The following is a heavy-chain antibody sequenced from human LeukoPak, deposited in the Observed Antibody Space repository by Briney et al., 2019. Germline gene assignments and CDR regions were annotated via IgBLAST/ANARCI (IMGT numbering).Heavy chain of an antibody. CDR1: GYTFTVYY. D-gene: IGHD5-18*01. V-gene: IGHV1-2*02. CDR2: INPNSGGT. J-gene: IGHJ4*02. CDR3: ASWPGYSYGLDY. Sequence: GASVNVSCKASGYTFTVYYMHWVRQAPGQGLEWMGWINPNSGGTNYAQKFQGRVTMTRDTSISTAYMELSRLRSDDTAVYYCASWPGYSYGLDYWGQGTLVTVSS.